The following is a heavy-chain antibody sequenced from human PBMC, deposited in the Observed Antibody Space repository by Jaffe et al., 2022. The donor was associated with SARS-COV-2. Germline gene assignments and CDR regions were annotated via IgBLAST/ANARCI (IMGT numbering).Heavy chain of an antibody. J-gene: IGHJ6*02. V-gene: IGHV3-43*02. Sequence: EVQLVESGGGVVQPGGSLRLSCAASGFTFDDYAMHWVRQAPGKGLEWVSLISGDGGSTYYADSVKGRFTISRDNSKNSLYLQMNSLRTEDTALYYCAKDTGRWSNYGMDVWGQGTTVTVSS. CDR2: ISGDGGST. CDR1: GFTFDDYA. D-gene: IGHD2-15*01. CDR3: AKDTGRWSNYGMDV.